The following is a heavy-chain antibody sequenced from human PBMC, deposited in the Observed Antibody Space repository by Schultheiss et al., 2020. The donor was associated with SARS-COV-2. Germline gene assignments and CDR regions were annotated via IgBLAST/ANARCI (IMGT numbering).Heavy chain of an antibody. Sequence: ASVKVSCKASGYTFTGYYMHWVRQAPGQGLEWMGWNNPNSGGTNYAQKFQGRVTMTRDTSISTAYMELSRLRSDDTAVYYCARDSGDRYYYYMDVWGKGTTVTVSS. J-gene: IGHJ6*03. CDR3: ARDSGDRYYYYMDV. D-gene: IGHD3-10*01. CDR2: NNPNSGGT. CDR1: GYTFTGYY. V-gene: IGHV1-2*02.